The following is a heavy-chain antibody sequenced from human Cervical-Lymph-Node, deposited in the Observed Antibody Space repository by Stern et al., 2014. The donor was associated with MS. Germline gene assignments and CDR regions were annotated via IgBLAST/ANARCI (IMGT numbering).Heavy chain of an antibody. Sequence: VQLVESGGDVVQPGRSLRLSCAASGFTFSYFGMHWVRQAPGKGLEWVTLISYDGSNEYYAYSVKGRFTISRDNSKNTLYLQMNSLRAEDTAVYYCAKGRTVAGKGVGAFDIWGQGTMVTVSS. CDR3: AKGRTVAGKGVGAFDI. V-gene: IGHV3-30*18. D-gene: IGHD6-19*01. J-gene: IGHJ3*02. CDR2: ISYDGSNE. CDR1: GFTFSYFG.